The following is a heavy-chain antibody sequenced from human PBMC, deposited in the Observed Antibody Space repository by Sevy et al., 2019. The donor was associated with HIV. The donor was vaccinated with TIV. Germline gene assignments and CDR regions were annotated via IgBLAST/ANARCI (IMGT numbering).Heavy chain of an antibody. CDR3: AGGRFDSSGSFDAFDI. V-gene: IGHV3-23*01. CDR2: IFGSGGTT. Sequence: GGSLRLSCAASGITFKNYAMNWVRQAPGKGLNWVSSIFGSGGTTYYADSVRGRFTISRDTSKNTLFHQMNRLRTEDTALYYWAGGRFDSSGSFDAFDIWGQGTMVTVSS. J-gene: IGHJ3*02. CDR1: GITFKNYA. D-gene: IGHD3-22*01.